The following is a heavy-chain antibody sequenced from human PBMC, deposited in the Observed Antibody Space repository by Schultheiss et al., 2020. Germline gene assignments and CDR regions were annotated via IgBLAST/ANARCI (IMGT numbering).Heavy chain of an antibody. J-gene: IGHJ4*02. CDR2: ISYDGSNK. V-gene: IGHV3-30*05. CDR1: GFNFSNYS. CDR3: ARANAPSLGNWNDAMPFDY. Sequence: GGSLRLSCAASGFNFSNYSMKWVRQAPGKGLEWVAVISYDGSNKYYADSVKGRFTISRDNSKNTLYLQMNSLRAEDTAVYYCARANAPSLGNWNDAMPFDYWGQGTLVTVSS. D-gene: IGHD1-1*01.